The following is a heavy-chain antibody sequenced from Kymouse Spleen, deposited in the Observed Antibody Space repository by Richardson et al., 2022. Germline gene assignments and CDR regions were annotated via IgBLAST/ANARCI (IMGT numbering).Heavy chain of an antibody. CDR3: AKDMTVTSYYYYYYGMDV. Sequence: EVQLVESGGGLVQPGRSLRLSCAASGFTFDDYAMHWVRQAPGKGLEWVSGISWNSGSIGYADSVKGRFTISRDNAKNSLYLQMNSLRAEDTALYYCAKDMTVTSYYYYYYGMDVWGQGTTVTVSS. CDR2: ISWNSGSI. D-gene: IGHD4-17*01. J-gene: IGHJ6*02. CDR1: GFTFDDYA. V-gene: IGHV3-9*01.